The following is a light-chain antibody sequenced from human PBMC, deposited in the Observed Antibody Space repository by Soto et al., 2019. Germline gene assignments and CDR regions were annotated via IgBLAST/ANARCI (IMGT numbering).Light chain of an antibody. Sequence: EIVLTQSPATLSLSPGERATLSCRASQSVSSYLAWYQQKPGQAPRLLIYDASTRATGIPARFSGSGSGTEFTLTISSLQSEDFAVYHCQQYNNWPYTFGQGTTLEIK. V-gene: IGKV3-15*01. CDR3: QQYNNWPYT. CDR1: QSVSSY. J-gene: IGKJ2*01. CDR2: DAS.